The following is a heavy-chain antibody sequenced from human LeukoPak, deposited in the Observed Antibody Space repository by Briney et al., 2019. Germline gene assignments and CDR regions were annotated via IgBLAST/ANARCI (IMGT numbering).Heavy chain of an antibody. CDR1: GGSISSYY. CDR3: ARTTVTTLYFDL. V-gene: IGHV4-4*07. J-gene: IGHJ2*01. CDR2: IYTSGST. Sequence: SETLSLTCTVSGGSISSYYWSWIRQPAGKGLEWIGRIYTSGSTNYNPSLKSRVTMSVDTSKNQFSLKLSSVSAADTAVYYCARTTVTTLYFDLWGRGTLVTVSS. D-gene: IGHD4-11*01.